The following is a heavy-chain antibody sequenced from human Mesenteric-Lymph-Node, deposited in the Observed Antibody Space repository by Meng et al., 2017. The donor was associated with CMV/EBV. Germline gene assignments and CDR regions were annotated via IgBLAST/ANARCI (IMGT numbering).Heavy chain of an antibody. D-gene: IGHD6-13*01. CDR3: AHSSGIAAAGPFYFDY. J-gene: IGHJ4*02. Sequence: QITLKESGPTRVKPTQTLTLTCTFSGFSLSTSGVGVGWIRQPPGKALEWLALIYWDDDKRYSPSLKSRLTISKDTSKNQVVLTMTNMDPVDTATYYCAHSSGIAAAGPFYFDYGGQGTLFTVSS. CDR2: IYWDDDK. V-gene: IGHV2-5*02. CDR1: GFSLSTSGVG.